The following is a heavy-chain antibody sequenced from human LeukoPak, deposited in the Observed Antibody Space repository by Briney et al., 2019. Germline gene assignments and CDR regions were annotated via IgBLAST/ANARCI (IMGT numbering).Heavy chain of an antibody. CDR2: IFPEDSET. Sequence: GESLKISCKGTGYSFTTYWIGWVRQMPAKSLEWVGIIFPEDSETRYSPSSQGQVTISVDKSISTAFLQWSSLTASDTAMYYCARGSGSYYDDYFHGMDVGGQGTTVSVPS. D-gene: IGHD3-10*01. J-gene: IGHJ6*02. CDR3: ARGSGSYYDDYFHGMDV. CDR1: GYSFTTYW. V-gene: IGHV5-51*01.